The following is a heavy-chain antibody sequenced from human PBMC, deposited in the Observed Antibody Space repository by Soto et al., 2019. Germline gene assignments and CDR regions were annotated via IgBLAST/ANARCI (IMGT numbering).Heavy chain of an antibody. CDR1: GFSISSNNW. CDR2: IYHTGIT. J-gene: IGHJ6*02. V-gene: IGHV4-4*02. D-gene: IGHD6-13*01. CDR3: ARFSSSGLYYYFGMDV. Sequence: SETLSLTCAVSGFSISSNNWCTCVRQPPGKGLEWVGDIYHTGITNYSPSLKSRVTISVDNSKNQFSLRLTSVTAADTAVYYCARFSSSGLYYYFGMDVWGQGTTVTVSS.